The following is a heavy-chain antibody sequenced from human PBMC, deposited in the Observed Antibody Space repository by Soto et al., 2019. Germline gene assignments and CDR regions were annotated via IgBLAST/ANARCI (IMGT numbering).Heavy chain of an antibody. V-gene: IGHV3-23*01. CDR2: ISGSGGST. CDR3: AKEAGGRPYSSSSFDH. J-gene: IGHJ4*02. D-gene: IGHD6-6*01. Sequence: EVQVLESGGGLVQPGGSLRLSCAASGFTFSSYAMSWVRQAPGKGLEWVSSISGSGGSTYYADSVKGRFTISRDDSKNTLYLQMIILRAEDTAVYYCAKEAGGRPYSSSSFDHWGQGTLVTVS. CDR1: GFTFSSYA.